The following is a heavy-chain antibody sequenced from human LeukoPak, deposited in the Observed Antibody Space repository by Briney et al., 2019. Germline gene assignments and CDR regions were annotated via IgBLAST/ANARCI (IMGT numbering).Heavy chain of an antibody. Sequence: GASVKVSCKASGYTFTGYYMHWVRQAPGQGLEWMGWINPNSGGTNYAQKFQGRVTMTRDTSISTAYMELSRLRSDDTAVYYCAMPGIAVAGSTFDYWGQGTLVTVSS. V-gene: IGHV1-2*02. CDR3: AMPGIAVAGSTFDY. CDR1: GYTFTGYY. CDR2: INPNSGGT. D-gene: IGHD6-19*01. J-gene: IGHJ4*02.